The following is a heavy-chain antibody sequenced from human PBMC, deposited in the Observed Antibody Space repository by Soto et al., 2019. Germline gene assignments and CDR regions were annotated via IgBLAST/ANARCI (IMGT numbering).Heavy chain of an antibody. CDR2: IVVGSGNT. Sequence: QMQLVQSGPEVKKPGTSVKVSCKASGFTFTSSAVQWVRQARGQRLEWIGWIVVGSGNTNYAQKFQERVTITRDMYXSTAYMELSSLRSEDTAVYYCAAESGITPSYYFDYWGQGTLVTVSS. V-gene: IGHV1-58*01. CDR3: AAESGITPSYYFDY. D-gene: IGHD2-15*01. CDR1: GFTFTSSA. J-gene: IGHJ4*02.